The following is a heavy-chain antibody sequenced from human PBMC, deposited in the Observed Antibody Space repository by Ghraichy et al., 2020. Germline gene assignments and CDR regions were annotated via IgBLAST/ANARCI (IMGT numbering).Heavy chain of an antibody. CDR3: VKAFGADGYCSGGSCYGAFDI. Sequence: GGSLRLSCSASGFTFSSYAMHWVRQAPGKGLEYVSAISSNGGSTYYADSVKGRFTISRDNSKNTLYLQMSSLRAEDTAVYYCVKAFGADGYCSGGSCYGAFDIWGQGTMVTVSS. V-gene: IGHV3-64D*06. J-gene: IGHJ3*02. CDR2: ISSNGGST. CDR1: GFTFSSYA. D-gene: IGHD2-15*01.